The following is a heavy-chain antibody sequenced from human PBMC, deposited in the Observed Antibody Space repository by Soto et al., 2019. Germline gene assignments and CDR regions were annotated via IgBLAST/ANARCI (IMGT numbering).Heavy chain of an antibody. CDR2: ISYDGSNK. CDR3: AKDRWEIQLWRRFDY. D-gene: IGHD5-18*01. V-gene: IGHV3-30*18. Sequence: PGGSLRLSCAASGFTFSSYGMHWVRQAPGKGLEWVAVISYDGSNKYYADSVKGRFTISRDNSKNTLYLQMNSLRAEDTAVYYCAKDRWEIQLWRRFDYWGQGTLVTVSS. J-gene: IGHJ4*02. CDR1: GFTFSSYG.